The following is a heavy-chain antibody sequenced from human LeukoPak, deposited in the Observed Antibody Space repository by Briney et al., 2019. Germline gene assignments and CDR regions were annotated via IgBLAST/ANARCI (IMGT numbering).Heavy chain of an antibody. J-gene: IGHJ4*02. CDR2: TIPIFGTA. V-gene: IGHV1-69*05. Sequence: SVKVSCKASGGTFSSYAISWVRQAPGEGLEWMGGTIPIFGTANYAQKFQGRVTITTDESTSTAYMELSSLRSEDTAVYYCARALLGATTRGFFDYWGQGTLVTVSS. CDR3: ARALLGATTRGFFDY. CDR1: GGTFSSYA. D-gene: IGHD1-26*01.